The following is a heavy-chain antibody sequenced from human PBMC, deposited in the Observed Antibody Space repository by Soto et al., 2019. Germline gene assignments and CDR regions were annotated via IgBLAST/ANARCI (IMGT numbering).Heavy chain of an antibody. V-gene: IGHV1-8*01. D-gene: IGHD3-16*01. CDR1: GYTFTSYD. J-gene: IGHJ6*02. Sequence: QVQLVQSGAEVKKPGASVKVSCKASGYTFTSYDINWVRQATGQGLAWMGWMNTNSANTGYAQKFQGGGSRPRHTFISPAPMHLSRVGYESTAVYYCAREGVRGMDVWGQGTRVSVSS. CDR2: MNTNSANT. CDR3: AREGVRGMDV.